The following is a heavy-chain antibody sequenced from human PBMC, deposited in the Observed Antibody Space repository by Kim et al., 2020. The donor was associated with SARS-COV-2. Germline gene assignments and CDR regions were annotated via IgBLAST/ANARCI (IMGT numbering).Heavy chain of an antibody. J-gene: IGHJ6*02. CDR2: INPNSGGT. D-gene: IGHD6-13*01. CDR1: GYTFTDYY. CDR3: ARRKQVVSYYYYYGMDV. Sequence: ASVKVSCKASGYTFTDYYIHWVRQAPGQGLEWMGWINPNSGGTNYAQKFQGRVTMTRDTSITTAYMYLSRLRSDDTAVYYCARRKQVVSYYYYYGMDVWGQGTTVTVSS. V-gene: IGHV1-2*02.